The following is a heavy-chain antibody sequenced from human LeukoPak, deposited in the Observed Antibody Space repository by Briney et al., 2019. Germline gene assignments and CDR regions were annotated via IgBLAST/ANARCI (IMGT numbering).Heavy chain of an antibody. Sequence: GASAKVSCKASGYTFTSYGISWVRQAPGQGLEWMGWISAYNGNTNYAQKLQGRVTMTTDTSTSTAYMELRSLRSDDTAVYYCARDRYCSGGSCYSGRAYWGQGTLVTVSS. CDR2: ISAYNGNT. V-gene: IGHV1-18*01. CDR3: ARDRYCSGGSCYSGRAY. J-gene: IGHJ4*02. CDR1: GYTFTSYG. D-gene: IGHD2-15*01.